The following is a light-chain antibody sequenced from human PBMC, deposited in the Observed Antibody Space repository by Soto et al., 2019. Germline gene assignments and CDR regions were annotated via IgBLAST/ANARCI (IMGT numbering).Light chain of an antibody. CDR3: QRYGSSPRV. V-gene: IGKV3-20*01. J-gene: IGKJ3*01. CDR1: QSVSSSY. CDR2: GAS. Sequence: EIVLTQSPGTLSLSPGERATLSCRASQSVSSSYLAWYQQKPGQAPRLLIYGASSRATGIPDRFSGSGSGTDFTLTITRREPEDFVVYYCQRYGSSPRVFGPGTKVDIK.